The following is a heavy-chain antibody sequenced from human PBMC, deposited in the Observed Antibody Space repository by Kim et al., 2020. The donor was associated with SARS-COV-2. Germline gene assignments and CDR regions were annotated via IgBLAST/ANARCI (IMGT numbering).Heavy chain of an antibody. CDR1: GGSFSGYY. J-gene: IGHJ5*02. V-gene: IGHV4-34*01. Sequence: SETLSLTCAVYGGSFSGYYWSWIRQPPGKGLEWIGEINHSGSTNYNPSLKSRVTISVDTSKNQFSLKLSSVTAADAAVYYCARASYYDFWSGNGPWFDPWGQGTLVTVSS. CDR2: INHSGST. D-gene: IGHD3-3*01. CDR3: ARASYYDFWSGNGPWFDP.